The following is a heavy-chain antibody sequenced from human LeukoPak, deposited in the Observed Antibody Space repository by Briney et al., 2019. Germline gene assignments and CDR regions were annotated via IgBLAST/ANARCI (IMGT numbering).Heavy chain of an antibody. J-gene: IGHJ4*02. CDR3: AKGDEWELPSAYFDY. D-gene: IGHD1-26*01. V-gene: IGHV3-9*03. CDR1: GFTFDDYA. CDR2: ISWNSGSI. Sequence: PGGSLRLSCAASGFTFDDYAMHWVRQAPGKGLEWVSGISWNSGSIGYADSVKGRFTISRDNAKNSLYLQMNSLRAEDMALYYCAKGDEWELPSAYFDYWGQGTLVTVSS.